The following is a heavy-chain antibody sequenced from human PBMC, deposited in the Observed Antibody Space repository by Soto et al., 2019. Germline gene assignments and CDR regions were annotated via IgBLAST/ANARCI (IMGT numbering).Heavy chain of an antibody. CDR2: IYWDGDR. Sequence: QLTLKESGPTLVKPTQTLTLTCTFSGFSLSTSGAAVGWIRQPPGRALEWLALIYWDGDRRYNPSLQSRLTIDKDTSRNQVALTLTSVDPADTATYYCAHRATMTIFGLIIDNGVWFDPWGQGTLVIVSS. D-gene: IGHD3-3*01. CDR3: AHRATMTIFGLIIDNGVWFDP. CDR1: GFSLSTSGAA. J-gene: IGHJ5*02. V-gene: IGHV2-5*02.